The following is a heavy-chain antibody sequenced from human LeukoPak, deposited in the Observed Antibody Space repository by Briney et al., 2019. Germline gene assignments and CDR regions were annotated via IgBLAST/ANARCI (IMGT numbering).Heavy chain of an antibody. CDR3: ARHPRRRWIQLDYGMDY. CDR1: GDSISSSSSY. V-gene: IGHV4-39*01. D-gene: IGHD5-18*01. J-gene: IGHJ4*02. CDR2: INHSGST. Sequence: SETLSLTCTVSGDSISSSSSYWGWIRQPPGEGLEWIGEINHSGSTNYNPSLKSRVTISVDTSKNQFSLKLSSVTAADTAVYYCARHPRRRWIQLDYGMDYWGQGTLVTVSS.